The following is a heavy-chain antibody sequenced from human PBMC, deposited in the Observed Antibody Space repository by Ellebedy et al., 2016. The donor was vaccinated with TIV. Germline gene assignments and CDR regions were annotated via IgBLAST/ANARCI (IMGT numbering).Heavy chain of an antibody. J-gene: IGHJ3*01. V-gene: IGHV3-7*01. Sequence: GGSLRLSCAAPGFTISSYWMSWVRQAPGKGLEWVANIHQAGSEKYYVDSVKGRFTISRDNARNSLYLQMNSLGADDTAVYYCATDGSYGDYRSPAHAFEFWGQGTMVTVSS. D-gene: IGHD4-17*01. CDR1: GFTISSYW. CDR2: IHQAGSEK. CDR3: ATDGSYGDYRSPAHAFEF.